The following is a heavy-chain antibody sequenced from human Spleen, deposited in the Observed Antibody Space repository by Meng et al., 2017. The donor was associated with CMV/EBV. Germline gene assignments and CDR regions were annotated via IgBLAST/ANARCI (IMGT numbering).Heavy chain of an antibody. Sequence: SDDSISKSDYYWNWIRQHPEKGLEWIGYIHNSGTTYFNPSLSSRLSMSVDTSKRQFSLKLTSVTAADTAMYFCARATDFWSGWRFDPWGQGALVTVSS. CDR3: ARATDFWSGWRFDP. D-gene: IGHD3-3*01. CDR2: IHNSGTT. V-gene: IGHV4-31*02. CDR1: DDSISKSDYY. J-gene: IGHJ5*02.